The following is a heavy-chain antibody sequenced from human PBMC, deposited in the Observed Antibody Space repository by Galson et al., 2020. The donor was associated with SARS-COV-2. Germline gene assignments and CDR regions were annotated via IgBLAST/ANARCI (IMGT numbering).Heavy chain of an antibody. CDR1: GFSLSTSGMC. CDR3: ARITMVRGVLGPIDAFDI. J-gene: IGHJ3*02. CDR2: IDWADDK. Sequence: SGPTLVKPTQTLTLTCTFSGFSLSTSGMCVSCIRQPPGKALEWLALIDWADDKYYSTSLKTRLTISKDTSKNQVVLTMTNMDPVDTATYYCARITMVRGVLGPIDAFDIWGQGTMVTVSS. V-gene: IGHV2-70*01. D-gene: IGHD3-10*01.